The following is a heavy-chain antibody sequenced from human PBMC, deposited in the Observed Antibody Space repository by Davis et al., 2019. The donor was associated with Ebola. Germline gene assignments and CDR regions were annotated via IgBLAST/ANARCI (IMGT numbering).Heavy chain of an antibody. V-gene: IGHV3-53*01. D-gene: IGHD6-19*01. CDR3: AKDTSNVWFDV. J-gene: IGHJ3*01. CDR2: LGLSADT. Sequence: GESLKISCAASGFTVSSNYMIWVRQAPGKGLEWVSTLGLSADTYYADSVKGRFTVSRDNSKNTLHLQMNSLRVEDTAIYYCAKDTSNVWFDVWGQGTMVTVSS. CDR1: GFTVSSNY.